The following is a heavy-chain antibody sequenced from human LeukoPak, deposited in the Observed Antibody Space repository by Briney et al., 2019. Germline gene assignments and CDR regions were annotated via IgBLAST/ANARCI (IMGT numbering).Heavy chain of an antibody. V-gene: IGHV3-53*01. J-gene: IGHJ4*02. Sequence: GGSLRLSCAASGFTFSSYAMSWVRQAPGKGLEWVSVIYSGGSTYYADSVKGRFTISRDNSKNTLYLQMNSLRAEDTAVYYCARGTYYYDSSGYSDWGQGTLVTVSS. CDR1: GFTFSSYA. CDR3: ARGTYYYDSSGYSD. CDR2: IYSGGST. D-gene: IGHD3-22*01.